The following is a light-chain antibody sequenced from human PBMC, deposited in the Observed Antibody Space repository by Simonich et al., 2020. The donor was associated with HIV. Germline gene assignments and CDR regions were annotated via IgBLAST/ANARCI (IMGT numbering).Light chain of an antibody. J-gene: IGKJ3*01. CDR2: GAS. CDR1: QSVSSN. V-gene: IGKV3-15*01. Sequence: EIVMTQSPATLSVSPGERATLSCRASQSVSSNLAWYQQNPGQTPRLLIYGASTRATGIPARFSGSGFGTDFTLTISSMQSEDFAVYYCQQYNNWPSPFTFGPGTEVDIK. CDR3: QQYNNWPSPFT.